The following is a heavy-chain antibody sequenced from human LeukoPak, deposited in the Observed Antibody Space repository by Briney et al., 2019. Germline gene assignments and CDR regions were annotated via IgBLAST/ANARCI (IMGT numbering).Heavy chain of an antibody. CDR3: ARRGGRNGWGDFDY. J-gene: IGHJ4*02. V-gene: IGHV3-23*01. CDR1: GFSLSTNA. Sequence: PGGSLRLSCAASGFSLSTNAMTWVRQAPGKGLEWVSTISVSGDSTFYADSVQGRFTLSRDTSKNSLSLHMNSLRAEDTAVYFCARRGGRNGWGDFDYWGQGTLVTVSS. D-gene: IGHD3-10*01. CDR2: ISVSGDST.